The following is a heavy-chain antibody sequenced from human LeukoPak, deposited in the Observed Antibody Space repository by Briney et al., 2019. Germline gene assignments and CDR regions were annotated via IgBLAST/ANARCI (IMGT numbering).Heavy chain of an antibody. CDR1: GFTFSSYA. V-gene: IGHV3-23*01. D-gene: IGHD3-9*01. CDR2: ISGSGGST. J-gene: IGHJ5*02. CDR3: AKDLFPVLRYFDWLFRENWFDP. Sequence: PGGSLRLSCAASGFTFSSYAMSWVRQAPGKGLEWVSVISGSGGSTYYADSVKGRFTISRDNSKNTLYLQMNSLRAEDTAVYYCAKDLFPVLRYFDWLFRENWFDPWGQGTLVTVSS.